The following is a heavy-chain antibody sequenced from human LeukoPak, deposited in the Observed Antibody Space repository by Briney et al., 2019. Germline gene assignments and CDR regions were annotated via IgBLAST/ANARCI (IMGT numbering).Heavy chain of an antibody. Sequence: GGSLRLSCAASGFTFSTYAMTWVRQAPGKGLEWVSSISGSSGDTYYADSVKGRFTISRGNSKNTLYLQMNSLRAEDTAVYYCARDQGRGSSSWYVYWGREPWSPSPQ. CDR3: ARDQGRGSSSWYVY. CDR2: ISGSSGDT. D-gene: IGHD6-13*01. CDR1: GFTFSTYA. V-gene: IGHV3-23*01. J-gene: IGHJ4*02.